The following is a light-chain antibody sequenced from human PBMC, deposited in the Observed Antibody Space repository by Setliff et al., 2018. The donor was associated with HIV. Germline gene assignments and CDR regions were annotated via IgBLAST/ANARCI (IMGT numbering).Light chain of an antibody. Sequence: QSALAQPASVSGSPGQTIAISCTGTSSDVGTYDYVSWYQQHPGKAPKLMIYEVSNRPSGISQRFSGSKSGNAASLTISGLQPDDEADYYCSSYAGKSSLDVFGTGTKVTVL. J-gene: IGLJ1*01. CDR2: EVS. CDR3: SSYAGKSSLDV. V-gene: IGLV2-14*01. CDR1: SSDVGTYDY.